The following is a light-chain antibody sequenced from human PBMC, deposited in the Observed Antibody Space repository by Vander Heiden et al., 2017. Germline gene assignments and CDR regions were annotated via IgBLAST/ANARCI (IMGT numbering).Light chain of an antibody. CDR2: QDR. CDR3: QAWDSSVLYV. Sequence: SYELTQPPSVSVPPGQAATIPCSGKNLGDKFVSWYQHKSGQSPVLVMYQDRRRPSGIPDRFAASHSGDTATLTIGDIQAMDEADYYCQAWDSSVLYVFGSGTKVTVI. V-gene: IGLV3-1*01. J-gene: IGLJ1*01. CDR1: NLGDKF.